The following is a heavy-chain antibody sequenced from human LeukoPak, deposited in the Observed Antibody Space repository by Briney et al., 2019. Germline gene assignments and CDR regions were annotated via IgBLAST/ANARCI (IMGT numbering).Heavy chain of an antibody. CDR3: ARLSGATPRNWFDP. J-gene: IGHJ5*02. CDR2: IYYSGST. D-gene: IGHD1-26*01. V-gene: IGHV4-39*01. Sequence: PSETLSLTCTVSGGSISSSSYYWGWIRQPPGKGLEWIGSIYYSGSTYYNPSLKSRVTISVDTSKNQFSLKLSSVTAADTAVYYCARLSGATPRNWFDPWGQGTLVTVSS. CDR1: GGSISSSSYY.